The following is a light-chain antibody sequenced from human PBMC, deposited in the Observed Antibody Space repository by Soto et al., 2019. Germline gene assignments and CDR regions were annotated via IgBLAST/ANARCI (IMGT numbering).Light chain of an antibody. CDR2: EGS. J-gene: IGLJ2*01. CDR3: CSYAGSRTLV. V-gene: IGLV2-23*01. CDR1: SSDVGTYNL. Sequence: QSVLTQPASVSGSPGQSITISCTGTSSDVGTYNLVSWYQQHPGKAPKLMIYEGSKRPSGVSNRLSGSKSGNTASLTISGIQAEDEADSYCCSYAGSRTLVFGGGTKLTVL.